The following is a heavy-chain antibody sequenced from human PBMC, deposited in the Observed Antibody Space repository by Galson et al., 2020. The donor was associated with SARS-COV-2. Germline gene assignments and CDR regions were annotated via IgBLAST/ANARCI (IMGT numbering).Heavy chain of an antibody. CDR3: ARYYTDYSVVDH. V-gene: IGHV3-33*01. CDR1: GFTFSYYD. CDR2: IWYDGNKK. D-gene: IGHD2-15*01. J-gene: IGHJ4*02. Sequence: GESLKISCAASGFTFSYYDMHWVRRAPGKGLEWVAVIWYDGNKKYYADSVQGRFTISRDNSKNTLYLQMNSLRAEDSAVYYCARYYTDYSVVDHWGQGTLVTVSS.